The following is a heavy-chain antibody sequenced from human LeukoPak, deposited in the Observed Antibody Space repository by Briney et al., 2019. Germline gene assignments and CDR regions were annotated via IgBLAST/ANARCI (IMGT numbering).Heavy chain of an antibody. J-gene: IGHJ4*02. CDR3: VSFYETY. CDR1: ANYW. Sequence: GGSLRLSCVASANYWMHWVRQAPGQGLVWVSHINSDGSWTSYADSVKGRFTISKDNAKNTVYLQMNSLRAEDTAVYYCVSFYETYWGRGTLVTVSS. D-gene: IGHD2/OR15-2a*01. CDR2: INSDGSWT. V-gene: IGHV3-74*01.